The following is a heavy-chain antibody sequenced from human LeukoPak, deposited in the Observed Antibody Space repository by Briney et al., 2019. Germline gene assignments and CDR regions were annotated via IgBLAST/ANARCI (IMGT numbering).Heavy chain of an antibody. D-gene: IGHD2-15*01. CDR1: GGSISSYY. J-gene: IGHJ4*02. V-gene: IGHV4-59*01. Sequence: SETLSLTCTVSGGSISSYYWSWIRQPPGKGLEWIGYIYYSGSTNYNPSLKSRVTISVDTSKNQFSLKLTSVTAADTAVYYCARSVVAAEYYFDYWGQGTLVIVSS. CDR3: ARSVVAAEYYFDY. CDR2: IYYSGST.